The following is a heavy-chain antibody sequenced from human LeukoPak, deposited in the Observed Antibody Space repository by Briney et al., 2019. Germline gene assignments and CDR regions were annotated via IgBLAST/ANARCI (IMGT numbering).Heavy chain of an antibody. J-gene: IGHJ6*02. D-gene: IGHD2-2*01. CDR2: IKQDGSEK. Sequence: PGGSLRLSCAASGFTFSSYWMSWVRQAPGKGLEWVANIKQDGSEKYYVDSVKGRFTISRDNAKNSLYLQMNSLRAEDTAVYYCAREAGYCSSTSCFKRRAYYYYGMDVWGQGTTVTVSS. CDR3: AREAGYCSSTSCFKRRAYYYYGMDV. CDR1: GFTFSSYW. V-gene: IGHV3-7*01.